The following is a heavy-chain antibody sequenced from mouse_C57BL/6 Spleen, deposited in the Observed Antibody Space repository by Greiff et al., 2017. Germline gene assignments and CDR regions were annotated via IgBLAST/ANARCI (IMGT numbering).Heavy chain of an antibody. CDR2: LDPSDSYT. D-gene: IGHD2-5*01. CDR3: ARESPYYSNYIDY. V-gene: IGHV1-50*01. Sequence: QVQLQQPGAELVKPGASVKLSCKAPGYTFTSSWMPWVKQRPGQGLVWIGELDPSDSYTNYNQKFKGKATLTVDTSSSTAYMQRSSLTYEDSAVYYSARESPYYSNYIDYWGQGTTLTVSS. J-gene: IGHJ2*01. CDR1: GYTFTSSW.